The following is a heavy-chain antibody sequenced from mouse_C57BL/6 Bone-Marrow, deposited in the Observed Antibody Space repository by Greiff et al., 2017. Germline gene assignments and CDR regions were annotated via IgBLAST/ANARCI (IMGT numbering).Heavy chain of an antibody. Sequence: VQLQQSGAELARPGASVKLSCTASGYTFTSYGISWVKQRTGQGLEWIGEICPRSGNTYYNEKFKGKATLTADKSSSTAYMELRSLTSEDSAVYFCARLKGTTAPYWYFDVWGTGTTVTVSS. D-gene: IGHD1-2*01. CDR3: ARLKGTTAPYWYFDV. CDR2: ICPRSGNT. J-gene: IGHJ1*03. V-gene: IGHV1-81*01. CDR1: GYTFTSYG.